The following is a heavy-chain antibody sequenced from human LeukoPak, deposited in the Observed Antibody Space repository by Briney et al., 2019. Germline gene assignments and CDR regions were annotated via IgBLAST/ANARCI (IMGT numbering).Heavy chain of an antibody. CDR2: IYYSGST. D-gene: IGHD2-15*01. J-gene: IGHJ2*01. CDR1: GGSISSYY. V-gene: IGHV4-59*01. CDR3: ARDRGYCSGGSCYGWYFDL. Sequence: SETLSLTCTVSGGSISSYYWSWIRQPPGKGLEWIGYIYYSGSTNYNPSLKSRVTISVDTSKNQFSLKLGSVTAADTAVYYCARDRGYCSGGSCYGWYFDLWGRGTLVTVSS.